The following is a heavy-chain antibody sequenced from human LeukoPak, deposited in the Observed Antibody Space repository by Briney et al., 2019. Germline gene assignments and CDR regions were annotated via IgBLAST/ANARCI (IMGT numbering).Heavy chain of an antibody. J-gene: IGHJ3*02. CDR1: EFTVSSSY. CDR3: ARGQSHYFDSSGYGAFDI. V-gene: IGHV3-66*01. D-gene: IGHD3-22*01. Sequence: PGGSLRLSCAASEFTVSSSYMSWVRQAPGKGLEWVSVIYRGGTTYYTDSVKGRFTISRDNSKNTLYLQMNNLRAEDTAVYYCARGQSHYFDSSGYGAFDIWGQETMVTVAS. CDR2: IYRGGTT.